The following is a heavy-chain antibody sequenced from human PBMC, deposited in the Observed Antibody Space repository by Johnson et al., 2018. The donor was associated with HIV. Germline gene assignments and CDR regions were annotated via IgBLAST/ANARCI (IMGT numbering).Heavy chain of an antibody. V-gene: IGHV3-30*04. J-gene: IGHJ3*02. CDR1: GFTFSSYA. D-gene: IGHD6-13*01. CDR2: ISYDGSNK. CDR3: ARESGRIAADAFDI. Sequence: QVQLVESGGGVVQPGRSLRLSCAASGFTFSSYAMHWVRQAPGKGLEWVAVISYDGSNKYYADSVKGRFTISRDNSKNTLYLQMNSLRAEDTAVYYCARESGRIAADAFDIWGQGTMVTVSS.